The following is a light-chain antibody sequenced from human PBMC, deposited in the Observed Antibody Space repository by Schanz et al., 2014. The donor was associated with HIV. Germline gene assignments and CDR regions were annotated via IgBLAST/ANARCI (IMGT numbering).Light chain of an antibody. CDR3: ATWDDSLNGWV. V-gene: IGLV2-8*01. CDR1: SSDVGGYNY. Sequence: QSALTQPPSASGSPGQSVTISCTGTSSDVGGYNYVSWYQQHPGKAPKVIIYDVGKRPSGVPDRFSGSKSGNAASLAISGLQSEDEADYYCATWDDSLNGWVFGGGTKLTVL. CDR2: DVG. J-gene: IGLJ3*02.